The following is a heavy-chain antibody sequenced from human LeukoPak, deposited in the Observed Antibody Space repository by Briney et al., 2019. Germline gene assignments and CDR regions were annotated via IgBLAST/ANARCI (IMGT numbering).Heavy chain of an antibody. CDR3: ARLGARQMLEY. V-gene: IGHV3-30-3*01. D-gene: IGHD4-17*01. Sequence: GRSLRLSCAASGFTFSSYAMHWVRQAPGKGLEWVAVISYDGSNKYYADSVKGRFTISRDSSKNTLYLQMNSLRAEDTAVYYCARLGARQMLEYWGQGTLVTVSS. J-gene: IGHJ4*02. CDR1: GFTFSSYA. CDR2: ISYDGSNK.